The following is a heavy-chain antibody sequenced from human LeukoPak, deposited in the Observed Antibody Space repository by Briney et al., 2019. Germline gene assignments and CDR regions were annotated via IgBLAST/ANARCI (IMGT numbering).Heavy chain of an antibody. J-gene: IGHJ4*02. D-gene: IGHD3-3*01. V-gene: IGHV1-69*05. CDR1: GGTFSSYA. CDR2: IIPIFGTA. CDR3: ARETGIFDYLDY. Sequence: SVKVSCKASGGTFSSYAISWVRQAPGQGLEWMGRIIPIFGTANYAQKFQGRVTITTDESTSTAYMELSSLRSEDTAVYYCARETGIFDYLDYWGQGTLVTVSS.